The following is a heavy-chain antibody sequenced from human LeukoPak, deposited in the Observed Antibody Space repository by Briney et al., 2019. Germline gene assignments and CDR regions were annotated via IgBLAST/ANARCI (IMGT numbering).Heavy chain of an antibody. CDR3: ARVDGWHRDPDY. CDR1: GGTFSSYA. Sequence: SVKVSCKASGGTFSSYAISWVRQAPGQGLEWMGRIIPILGIANYAQKFQGRVTITADKSTSTAYMELSSLRSEDTAVHYCARVDGWHRDPDYWGQGTLVTVSS. D-gene: IGHD2-15*01. V-gene: IGHV1-69*04. J-gene: IGHJ4*02. CDR2: IIPILGIA.